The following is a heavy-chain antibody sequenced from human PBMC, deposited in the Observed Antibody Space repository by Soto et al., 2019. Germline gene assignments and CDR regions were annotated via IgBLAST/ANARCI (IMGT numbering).Heavy chain of an antibody. J-gene: IGHJ4*02. CDR3: ATGQQLGY. D-gene: IGHD6-13*01. V-gene: IGHV3-23*01. CDR1: GFTFSPYA. Sequence: GGPLRLPCAASGFTFSPYAMSWVRQAPGKGLEWVSKIINSGGSTYYADSVKGRFTISRDNSKNTLYLQMNSLRAEDTAVYYCATGQQLGYWGQGTLVTVSS. CDR2: IINSGGST.